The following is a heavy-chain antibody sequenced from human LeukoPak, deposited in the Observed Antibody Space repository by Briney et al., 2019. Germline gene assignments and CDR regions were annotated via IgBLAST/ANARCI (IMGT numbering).Heavy chain of an antibody. Sequence: GGSLGLSCAASGFTSDDYAMHWVRQAPGKGLEWVSGISWNSGSIGYADSVKGRFTISRDNAKNSLYLQMNSLRAEDTALYYCAKDIRKSFYGDYGGDAFDIWGQGTMVTVSS. CDR2: ISWNSGSI. J-gene: IGHJ3*02. D-gene: IGHD4-17*01. CDR3: AKDIRKSFYGDYGGDAFDI. CDR1: GFTSDDYA. V-gene: IGHV3-9*02.